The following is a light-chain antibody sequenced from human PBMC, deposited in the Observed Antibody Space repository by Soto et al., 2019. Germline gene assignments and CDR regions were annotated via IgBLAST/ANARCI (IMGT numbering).Light chain of an antibody. Sequence: QSALTQPASVSGSPGQSITISCTGTSSDIGTYNYVSWYQQYPGKAPKLIMYEVSNRPSGISNHFSGSKSGNTASLTISGLQAEDEADYYCSSYTSSSSFVVFGGGTKLTVL. CDR1: SSDIGTYNY. CDR3: SSYTSSSSFVV. CDR2: EVS. V-gene: IGLV2-14*01. J-gene: IGLJ2*01.